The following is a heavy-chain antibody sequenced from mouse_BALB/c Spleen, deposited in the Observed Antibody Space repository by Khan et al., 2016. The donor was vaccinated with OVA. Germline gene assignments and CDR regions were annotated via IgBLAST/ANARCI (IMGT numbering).Heavy chain of an antibody. CDR3: TRLAYYYDSEGFAY. CDR1: GFTFSTYG. J-gene: IGHJ3*01. D-gene: IGHD1-1*01. CDR2: VSTGGGYT. V-gene: IGHV5-6*01. Sequence: EVELVESGGDLVKPGGSLKLSCAASGFTFSTYGMSWVRQTPDKRLEWVATVSTGGGYTYYPDRVKGRFTISRDNAKNTLYLQMSGLKSEDTAMFYCTRLAYYYDSEGFAYGGQGTLVTVSA.